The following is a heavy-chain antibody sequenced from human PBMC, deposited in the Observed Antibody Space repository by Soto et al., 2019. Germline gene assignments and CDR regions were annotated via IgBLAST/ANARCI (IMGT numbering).Heavy chain of an antibody. J-gene: IGHJ4*02. D-gene: IGHD3-3*01. CDR1: DWSFSGYY. Sequence: SETLSLTCPVYDWSFSGYYCSWIRQPPGKGLEWIGEINHRGSTNYNPSLKSRVTISVDTSKNQYSLKLSSVTAADTAVYYCARNVCGYDSWVGYSSFDYWGQGTLVTVSS. CDR3: ARNVCGYDSWVGYSSFDY. CDR2: INHRGST. V-gene: IGHV4-34*01.